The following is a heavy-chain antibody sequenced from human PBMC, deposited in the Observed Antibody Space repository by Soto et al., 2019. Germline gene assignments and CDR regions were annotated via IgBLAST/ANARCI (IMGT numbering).Heavy chain of an antibody. D-gene: IGHD6-19*01. CDR3: AKGRSIIAVALFDP. CDR1: GFTFSSYG. Sequence: HPGGSLRLSCAASGFTFSSYGMHWVRQAPGKGLEWVAVISYDGSNKYYADSVKGRFTISRDNSKNTLYLQMNSLRAEDTAVYYCAKGRSIIAVALFDPWGQGTLVTVSS. J-gene: IGHJ5*02. V-gene: IGHV3-30*18. CDR2: ISYDGSNK.